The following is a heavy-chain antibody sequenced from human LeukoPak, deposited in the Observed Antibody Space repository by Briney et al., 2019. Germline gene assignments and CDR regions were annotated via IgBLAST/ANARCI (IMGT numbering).Heavy chain of an antibody. D-gene: IGHD7-27*01. CDR2: INPSGGST. Sequence: ASVKVPCKASGYTFTTYYIHWVRQAPGQGLEWMGIINPSGGSTSYAQKVQGRVTMTRDTSTSTVYMELSSLRSEDTAVYYCARAPNGGLPGAYWGQGTLVTVSS. CDR3: ARAPNGGLPGAY. V-gene: IGHV1-46*01. CDR1: GYTFTTYY. J-gene: IGHJ4*02.